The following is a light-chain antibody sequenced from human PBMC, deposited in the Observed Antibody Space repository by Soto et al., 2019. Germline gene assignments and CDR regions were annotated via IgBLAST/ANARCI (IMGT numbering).Light chain of an antibody. J-gene: IGKJ1*01. CDR2: DAS. Sequence: DIQMTQSPSTLSASVGDRVTITCRASQSISNWLAWYQQKPGKAPKLLINDASSLERGVPSRFSGSGSGTEFTLTISSLHPDDFATYYCQHYNSYSPTFGQGTNVEIK. CDR3: QHYNSYSPT. CDR1: QSISNW. V-gene: IGKV1-5*01.